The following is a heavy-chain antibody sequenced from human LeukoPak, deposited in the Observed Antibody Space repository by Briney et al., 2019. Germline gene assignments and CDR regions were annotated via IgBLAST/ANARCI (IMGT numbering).Heavy chain of an antibody. Sequence: ASVKVSCKASGYTFTGYYMHWVRQAPGQGLEWMGWMNPKSGDIDYAQKFQGRVTMTSDTSTNTAYMELNRLTSDDTAVYYCARGPPRQQSLTVDNWFDPWGQGTLLTVSS. V-gene: IGHV1-2*02. J-gene: IGHJ5*02. CDR2: MNPKSGDI. CDR3: ARGPPRQQSLTVDNWFDP. CDR1: GYTFTGYY. D-gene: IGHD6-19*01.